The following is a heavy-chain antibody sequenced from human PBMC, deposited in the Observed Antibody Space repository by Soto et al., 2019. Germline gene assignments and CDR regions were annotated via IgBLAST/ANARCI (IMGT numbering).Heavy chain of an antibody. V-gene: IGHV4-30-4*01. J-gene: IGHJ6*02. Sequence: QVQLQESGPGLVKPSQTLSLTCTVSGGSISSGDYYWSWIRQPPGKGLEWIGYIYYSGSTNYNPSLKSRVTISMDKSKNQFSLKLTSVTAADTAVYYCARGPGSSWLGVWGQGTTVTVTS. D-gene: IGHD6-13*01. CDR1: GGSISSGDYY. CDR2: IYYSGST. CDR3: ARGPGSSWLGV.